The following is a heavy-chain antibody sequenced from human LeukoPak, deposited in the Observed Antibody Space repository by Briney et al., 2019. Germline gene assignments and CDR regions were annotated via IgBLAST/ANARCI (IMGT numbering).Heavy chain of an antibody. Sequence: GGSLRLSCAASGFTVSSNYISWVRQAPGKGLEWVASIRQDGNDIHYMESVKGRFIISRDNAGNSVSLQMSSLRAEDTAMYYCARGRPHDYWGQGTLVTVSS. J-gene: IGHJ4*02. CDR1: GFTVSSNY. V-gene: IGHV3-7*01. CDR3: ARGRPHDY. CDR2: IRQDGNDI.